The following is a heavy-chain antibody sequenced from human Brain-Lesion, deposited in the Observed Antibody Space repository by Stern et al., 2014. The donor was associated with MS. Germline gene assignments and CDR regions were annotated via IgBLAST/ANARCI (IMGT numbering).Heavy chain of an antibody. CDR2: IFNSGST. D-gene: IGHD2-2*01. CDR3: ARGRVVPGFQYYATDV. V-gene: IGHV4-61*02. J-gene: IGHJ6*02. Sequence: QLQLQESGPGLVKPSQTLSLSCTVSGGSISSGGYYWSWIRQPAGKGLEWIGRIFNSGSTSYKPSLKSRVNLSIDTSKNHFSLRLNSMTAADTAVYYCARGRVVPGFQYYATDVWGQGTTVIVSS. CDR1: GGSISSGGYY.